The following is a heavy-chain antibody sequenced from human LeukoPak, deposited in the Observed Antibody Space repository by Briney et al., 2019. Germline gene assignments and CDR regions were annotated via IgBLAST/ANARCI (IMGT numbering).Heavy chain of an antibody. V-gene: IGHV4-59*01. D-gene: IGHD3-22*01. Sequence: SETLSLTCTVSGGSISSYYWSWIRQPPGKGLEWIGYIYYSGSTNYNPSLKSRVTISVDTSKNQFSLKLSSVTAADTAVHYCARWACGSSGYSDYWGQGTLVTVSS. CDR1: GGSISSYY. CDR3: ARWACGSSGYSDY. J-gene: IGHJ4*02. CDR2: IYYSGST.